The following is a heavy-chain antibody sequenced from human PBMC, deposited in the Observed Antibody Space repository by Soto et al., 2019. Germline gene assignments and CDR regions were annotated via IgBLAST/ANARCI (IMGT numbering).Heavy chain of an antibody. CDR1: GFTFSNYA. D-gene: IGHD2-21*02. Sequence: GGSLRLSCAASGFTFSNYAVSWVRQAPGKGLEWVSTLDGSAGSTYYTDSVKGRFTISRDNSKNTLYLQMNSLRAEDTAVYYCAKATPYCGGDCYLFDYWGQGTLVTVSS. V-gene: IGHV3-23*01. CDR3: AKATPYCGGDCYLFDY. CDR2: LDGSAGST. J-gene: IGHJ4*02.